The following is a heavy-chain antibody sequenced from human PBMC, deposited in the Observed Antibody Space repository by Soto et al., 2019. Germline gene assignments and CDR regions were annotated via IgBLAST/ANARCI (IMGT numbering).Heavy chain of an antibody. CDR3: ATDPSYSSSWYSFHYYYYMDV. Sequence: ASVKVSCKASGYTFTSYTISWVRQAPGQGLEWMGRIIPILGIANYAQKFQGRVTITADKSTSTAYMELSSLRSEDTAVYYCATDPSYSSSWYSFHYYYYMDVWGKGTTVTVSS. CDR2: IIPILGIA. D-gene: IGHD6-13*01. V-gene: IGHV1-69*02. J-gene: IGHJ6*03. CDR1: GYTFTSYT.